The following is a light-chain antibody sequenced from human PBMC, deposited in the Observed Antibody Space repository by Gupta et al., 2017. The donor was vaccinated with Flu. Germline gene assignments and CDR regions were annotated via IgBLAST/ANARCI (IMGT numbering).Light chain of an antibody. Sequence: QPALTQPASVSGSPGQSITISCTGTSSDVGGYNYVSWYQQHPGKAPKLMIYEVNNRPSGVSNRFSGSMSGNTASLTISGLQTEDEAYYYCSSYPGSSPLFGGGTKLTVL. J-gene: IGLJ3*02. CDR1: SSDVGGYNY. CDR2: EVN. CDR3: SSYPGSSPL. V-gene: IGLV2-14*01.